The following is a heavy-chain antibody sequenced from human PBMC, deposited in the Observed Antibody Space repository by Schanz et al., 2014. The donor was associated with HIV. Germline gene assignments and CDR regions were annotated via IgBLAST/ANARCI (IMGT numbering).Heavy chain of an antibody. CDR3: AKSRFQLHWFDS. CDR1: GYTFTIYD. J-gene: IGHJ5*01. D-gene: IGHD2-2*01. V-gene: IGHV1-2*02. CDR2: INPNSGGT. Sequence: QVQLVQSGAEVKKPGASVKVSCKASGYTFTIYDINWVRQAPGQGLEWMGWINPNSGGTNSAQKFQGRVTMSMDTSISTAYMELTRLRFDDTAVYYCAKSRFQLHWFDSWGQGTLVTVSS.